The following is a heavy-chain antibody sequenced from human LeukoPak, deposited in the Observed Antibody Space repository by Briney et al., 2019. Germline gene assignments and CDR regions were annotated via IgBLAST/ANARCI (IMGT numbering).Heavy chain of an antibody. D-gene: IGHD3-10*01. V-gene: IGHV4-59*01. CDR2: IYSSGST. CDR3: ARADPNASGYFYRFNWFDP. CDR1: GGSISSYY. J-gene: IGHJ5*02. Sequence: SETLSLTCTVSGGSISSYYWNWVRQPPGKGLEWIGNIYSSGSTHYNPSLKSRVTISLDTSKFQFSLRLNSVTAADTAVYYCARADPNASGYFYRFNWFDPWGQGTLVTVSS.